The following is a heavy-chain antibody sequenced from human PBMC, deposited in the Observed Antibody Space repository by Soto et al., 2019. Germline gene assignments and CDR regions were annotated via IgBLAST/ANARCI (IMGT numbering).Heavy chain of an antibody. CDR2: IKQDGSEK. V-gene: IGHV3-7*01. CDR1: GFTFSSYA. J-gene: IGHJ6*03. CDR3: ARAIGDILTGLYMDV. D-gene: IGHD3-9*01. Sequence: GGSLRLSCAASGFTFSSYAMSWVRQAPGKGLEWVANIKQDGSEKYYVDSVKGRFTISRDNAKNSLYLQMNSLRAEDTAVYYCARAIGDILTGLYMDVWGKGTTVTVSS.